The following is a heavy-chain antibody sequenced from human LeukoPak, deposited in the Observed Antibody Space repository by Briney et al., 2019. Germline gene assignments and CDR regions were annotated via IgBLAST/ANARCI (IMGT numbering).Heavy chain of an antibody. J-gene: IGHJ4*02. CDR1: GYSFVLYG. Sequence: ASVNVSCKASGYSFVLYGISWVRQAPGEWPEWMGWISGSTGDTNYAQKFQGRVTMTADTSSSTAYMELRRLRLDDMAVYYCARDENYGIFLNVDYWGQGTVVTVSS. CDR2: ISGSTGDT. V-gene: IGHV1-18*03. CDR3: ARDENYGIFLNVDY. D-gene: IGHD4-17*01.